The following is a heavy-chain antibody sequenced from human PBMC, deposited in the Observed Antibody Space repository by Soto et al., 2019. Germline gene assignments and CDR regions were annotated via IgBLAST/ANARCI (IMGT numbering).Heavy chain of an antibody. CDR1: GGNFSNSG. D-gene: IGHD6-13*01. Sequence: QVQLVQSGAEVKKPGSSVTVSCKASGGNFSNSGISWVRQAPGQGLEWMGGIVPFFGTTNYAHKFQGRVTCTAEESTRTSYMEAARLRSEETGVYYCARASGSSWYTWCDPWAQGPRVTVST. V-gene: IGHV1-69*01. CDR2: IVPFFGTT. J-gene: IGHJ5*02. CDR3: ARASGSSWYTWCDP.